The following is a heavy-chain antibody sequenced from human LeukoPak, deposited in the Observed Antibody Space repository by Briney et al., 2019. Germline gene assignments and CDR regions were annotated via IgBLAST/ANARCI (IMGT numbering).Heavy chain of an antibody. Sequence: SETLSLTCTVSGGSISSGSYYWSWIRQPAGKGLEWIGRIYTSGSTNYNPSLKSRVTISVDTSKNQSSLKLSSVTAADTAVYYCARVGNYDFWSGYYTGPDYWGQGTLVTVSS. CDR3: ARVGNYDFWSGYYTGPDY. D-gene: IGHD3-3*01. J-gene: IGHJ4*02. CDR2: IYTSGST. CDR1: GGSISSGSYY. V-gene: IGHV4-61*02.